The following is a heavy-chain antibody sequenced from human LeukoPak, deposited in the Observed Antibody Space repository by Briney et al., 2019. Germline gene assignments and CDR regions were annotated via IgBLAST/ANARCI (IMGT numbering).Heavy chain of an antibody. J-gene: IGHJ4*02. Sequence: PRGSLRMSIAAPGFTFSSDSMNWGGQAPCHGLEWVSSISSSSSYIYYADSVKGRFTISRDNAKNSLYLQMNSLRAEDTAVYYCARAVPYSNYDWGQGTLVTVSS. V-gene: IGHV3-21*01. CDR3: ARAVPYSNYD. D-gene: IGHD4-11*01. CDR1: GFTFSSDS. CDR2: ISSSSSYI.